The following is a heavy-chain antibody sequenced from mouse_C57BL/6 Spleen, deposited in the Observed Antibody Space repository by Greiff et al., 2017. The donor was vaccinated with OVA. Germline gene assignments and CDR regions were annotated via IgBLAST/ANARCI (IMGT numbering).Heavy chain of an antibody. V-gene: IGHV5-4*03. CDR1: GFTFSSYA. D-gene: IGHD1-1*01. CDR2: ISDGGSYT. Sequence: EVMLVESGGGLVKPGGSLKLSCAASGFTFSSYAMSWVRQTPEKRLEWVATISDGGSYTYYPDNVKGRFTISRDNAKNNLYLQMSHLKSEDTAMYYCARVYGSRGFYAMDYWGQGTSVTVSS. CDR3: ARVYGSRGFYAMDY. J-gene: IGHJ4*01.